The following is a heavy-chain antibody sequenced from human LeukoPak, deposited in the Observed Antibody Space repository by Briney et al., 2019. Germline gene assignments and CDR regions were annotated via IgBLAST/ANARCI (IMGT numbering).Heavy chain of an antibody. Sequence: ASVKVSCKASGYTFTNYAISWVRQAPGQGLEWMGWISAYNGNTNYAQNFQGRVTMTTDTSTSTAYMELRSLRPDDTAVYYCARDGGVVVPDYWGQGTLVTVSS. CDR1: GYTFTNYA. CDR3: ARDGGVVVPDY. V-gene: IGHV1-18*01. D-gene: IGHD3-3*01. CDR2: ISAYNGNT. J-gene: IGHJ4*02.